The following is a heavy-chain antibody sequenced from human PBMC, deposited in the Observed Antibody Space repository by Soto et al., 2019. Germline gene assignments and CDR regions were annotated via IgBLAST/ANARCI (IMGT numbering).Heavy chain of an antibody. J-gene: IGHJ4*02. D-gene: IGHD2-8*02. CDR1: GGSFSGYY. Sequence: QVQLQQWGAGLLKPSETLSLTCAVYGGSFSGYYWTWIRQPPATGLEWIGEINHSGSTNYTPSLKSRVTISVDTPKNQFSLQLTSVTAADTAVYYCARDKITGLFDYWGQGTLVTVSS. V-gene: IGHV4-34*01. CDR3: ARDKITGLFDY. CDR2: INHSGST.